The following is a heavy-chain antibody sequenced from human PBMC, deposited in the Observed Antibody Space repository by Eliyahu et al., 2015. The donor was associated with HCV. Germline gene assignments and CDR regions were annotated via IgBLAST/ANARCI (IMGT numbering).Heavy chain of an antibody. D-gene: IGHD2-15*01. J-gene: IGHJ5*02. CDR1: GFTVSSNY. V-gene: IGHV3-66*02. CDR3: CREKPGLLRRNWDP. CDR2: IYSGGST. Sequence: GGSLRLSCAASGFTVSSNYMSWVRQAPGKGLEWVSVIYSGGSTYYADSVKGRFTISRDNSKNTLYLQMNSLRAEDTAVYYFCREKPGLLRRNWDPWGQGTLVTVSS.